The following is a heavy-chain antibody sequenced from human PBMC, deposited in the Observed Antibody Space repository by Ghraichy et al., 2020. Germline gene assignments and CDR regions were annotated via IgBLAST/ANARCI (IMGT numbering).Heavy chain of an antibody. CDR3: EKALRENCGRKYYYDYGMDV. Sequence: GGSLRLSCAASGFTFSRFAMNWVRQAPGKGLEWVSGISRSGGTTYSADSVKGRVTISSDSSETTLYLQMNSLRAEDTAGYHCEKALRENCGRKYYYDYGMDVWGQGPTVIVSS. CDR1: GFTFSRFA. D-gene: IGHD1-1*01. V-gene: IGHV3-23*01. CDR2: ISRSGGTT. J-gene: IGHJ6*02.